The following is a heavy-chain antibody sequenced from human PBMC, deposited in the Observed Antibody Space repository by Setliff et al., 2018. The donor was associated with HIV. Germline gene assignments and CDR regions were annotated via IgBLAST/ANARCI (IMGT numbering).Heavy chain of an antibody. Sequence: SETLSLTCTVSGASSSRHFWAWIRQPPGKGLEWIGTIYDSGSAKHNPSLESRVRISVDTSKNHLSLKLNSVTVADTAVYYCARRQWGTSGYYEFFQQWGQGTLVTVSS. CDR3: ARRQWGTSGYYEFFQQ. D-gene: IGHD3-22*01. J-gene: IGHJ1*01. V-gene: IGHV4-59*11. CDR2: IYDSGSA. CDR1: GASSSRHF.